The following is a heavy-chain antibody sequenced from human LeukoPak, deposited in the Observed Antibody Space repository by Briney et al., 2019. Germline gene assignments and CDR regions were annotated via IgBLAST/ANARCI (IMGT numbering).Heavy chain of an antibody. Sequence: ASVKVSCKASGYTFTSYYMHWVRQAPGQGLEWMGWISAYNGNTNYAQKLQGRVTMTTDTSTSTAYMELRSLRSDDTAVYYCARVVTMIVVVPRQDAFDIWGQGTMVTVSS. V-gene: IGHV1-18*04. J-gene: IGHJ3*02. D-gene: IGHD3-22*01. CDR2: ISAYNGNT. CDR3: ARVVTMIVVVPRQDAFDI. CDR1: GYTFTSYY.